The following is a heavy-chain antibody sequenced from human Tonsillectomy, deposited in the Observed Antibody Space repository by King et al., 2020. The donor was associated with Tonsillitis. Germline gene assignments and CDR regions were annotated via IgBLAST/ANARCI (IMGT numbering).Heavy chain of an antibody. CDR2: ISPYNANT. CDR3: ATPSGVAAAGYAFDI. D-gene: IGHD6-13*01. CDR1: GYTFTTYD. Sequence: QLVQSGAEVKKPGASVKVSCKASGYTFTTYDISWVRQAPGQGLEWMGWISPYNANTNYAQKLQGRVTMTTDTSTSTAYMELRSLRSDDTAAYYCATPSGVAAAGYAFDIWGQGTMVTVSS. V-gene: IGHV1-18*01. J-gene: IGHJ3*02.